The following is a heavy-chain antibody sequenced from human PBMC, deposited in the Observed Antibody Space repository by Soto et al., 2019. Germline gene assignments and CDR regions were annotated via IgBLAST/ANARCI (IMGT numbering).Heavy chain of an antibody. D-gene: IGHD1-1*01. V-gene: IGHV1-69*06. CDR2: IIPIFGTA. J-gene: IGHJ4*02. Sequence: QVQLVQSGAEVKKPGSSVKVSCKASGGTFSSYAISWVRQAPGQGLEWMGGIIPIFGTANYAQKFQGRVTITADKSTSTAYIELSSLRSEDTAVYYCARGGNVATGTTFYFDYWGQGTLVTVSS. CDR1: GGTFSSYA. CDR3: ARGGNVATGTTFYFDY.